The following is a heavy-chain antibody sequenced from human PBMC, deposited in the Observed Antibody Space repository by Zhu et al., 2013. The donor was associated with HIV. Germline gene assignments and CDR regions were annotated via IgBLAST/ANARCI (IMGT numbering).Heavy chain of an antibody. V-gene: IGHV1-46*01. D-gene: IGHD2-2*01. CDR2: INPSGGST. J-gene: IGHJ5*02. CDR1: GYTFTSYY. Sequence: QVQLVQSGAEVKKPGASVKVSCKASGYTFTSYYMHWVRQAPGQGLEWMGIINPSGGSTSYAQKFQGRVTMTRDTSTSTVYMELSSLRSEDTAVYYCARECYCSSTSCPNWFDPWGQGTLVTVSS. CDR3: ARECYCSSTSCPNWFDP.